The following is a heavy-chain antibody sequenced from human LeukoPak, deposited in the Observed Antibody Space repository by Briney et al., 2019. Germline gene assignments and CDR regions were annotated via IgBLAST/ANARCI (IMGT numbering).Heavy chain of an antibody. D-gene: IGHD3-9*01. CDR2: ISSSSSYI. CDR1: GFTFSSYS. V-gene: IGHV3-21*01. Sequence: GGSLRLSCAASGFTFSSYSMNWVRQAPGKGLEWVSSISSSSSYIYYADSVKGRFTISRDNAKNSLYLQMNSLRAEDTAVYYCGEGEDFFLIRYFAIVRPRGQGNLVNGS. J-gene: IGHJ4*01. CDR3: GEGEDFFLIRYFAIVRP.